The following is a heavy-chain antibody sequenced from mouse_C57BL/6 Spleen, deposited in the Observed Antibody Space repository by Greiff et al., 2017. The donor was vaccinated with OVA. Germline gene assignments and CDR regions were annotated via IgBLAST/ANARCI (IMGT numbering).Heavy chain of an antibody. CDR1: GYAFSSSW. D-gene: IGHD2-2*01. CDR2: IYPGDGDT. V-gene: IGHV1-82*01. Sequence: VKLQESGPELVKPGASVKISCKASGYAFSSSWMNWVKQRPGKGLEWIGRIYPGDGDTNYNGKFKGKATLTADKSSSTAYMQLSSLTSEDSAVYFCARSLGYDENWFAYWGQGTLVTVSA. J-gene: IGHJ3*01. CDR3: ARSLGYDENWFAY.